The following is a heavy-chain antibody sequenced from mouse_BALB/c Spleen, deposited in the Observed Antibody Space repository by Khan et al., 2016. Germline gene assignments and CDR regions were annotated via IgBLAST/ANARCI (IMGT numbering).Heavy chain of an antibody. CDR2: IDPANVNT. V-gene: IGHV14-3*02. CDR3: TGEGYYPY. CDR1: GFNIKDTY. D-gene: IGHD2-3*01. J-gene: IGHJ2*01. Sequence: VQLQQPGAELVKPGASVKLSCTASGFNIKDTYMHWVKQRPEQGLEWIGRIDPANVNTKYDPKFQGKATITADTSSNTAYLQLSSLTSEDTAVYYWTGEGYYPYWGQGTTLTVSS.